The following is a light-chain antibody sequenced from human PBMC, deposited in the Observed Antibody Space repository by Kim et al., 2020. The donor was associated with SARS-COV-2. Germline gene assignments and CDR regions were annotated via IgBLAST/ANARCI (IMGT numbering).Light chain of an antibody. CDR1: QGISND. V-gene: IGKV1-27*01. CDR2: AAS. J-gene: IGKJ1*01. Sequence: DIQMTQSPSSLSASVGDRVTITCRASQGISNDLAWYQQKPGKVPKLLIYAASALRSGVPFRFSGSGSGTDFTLTIRSLQPEDAASYYCQKYNCAPWAFGQGTKVDIK. CDR3: QKYNCAPWA.